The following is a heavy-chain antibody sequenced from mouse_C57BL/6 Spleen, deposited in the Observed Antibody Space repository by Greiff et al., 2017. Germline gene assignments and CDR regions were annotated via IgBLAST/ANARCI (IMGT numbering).Heavy chain of an antibody. J-gene: IGHJ2*01. V-gene: IGHV1-52*01. CDR2: IDPSDSET. Sequence: VQLQQPGAELVRPGSSVKLSCKASGYTFTSYWMHWVKQRPIQGLEWIGNIDPSDSETHYNQKFKDKATLTVDKSSSTAYMQLSSLTSEDSAVYYCARGGIYDGYYATFDGWGQGTTLTVSS. CDR3: ARGGIYDGYYATFDG. CDR1: GYTFTSYW. D-gene: IGHD2-3*01.